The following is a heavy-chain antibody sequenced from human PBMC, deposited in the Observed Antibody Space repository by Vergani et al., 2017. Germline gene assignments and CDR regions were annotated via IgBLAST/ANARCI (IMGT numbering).Heavy chain of an antibody. D-gene: IGHD3-10*01. V-gene: IGHV4-30-2*01. CDR2: IYPSGST. CDR1: GGSISRGGYS. CDR3: ARAEEESPSFDY. Sequence: QLQLQESCSGLVKPSQTLSITCAVSGGSISRGGYSWSSIRQPPGTGLEWIGYIYPSGSTYYNPSLKSRVTISVDRSKNQFSLKLSSVTAADTAVYYCARAEEESPSFDYWGQGTLVTVSS. J-gene: IGHJ4*02.